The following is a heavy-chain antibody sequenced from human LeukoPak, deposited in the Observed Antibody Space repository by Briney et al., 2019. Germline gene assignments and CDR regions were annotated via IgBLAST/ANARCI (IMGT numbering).Heavy chain of an antibody. D-gene: IGHD2-21*02. CDR3: ARLGPMVTESVVTAAEVPI. V-gene: IGHV1-18*01. CDR1: GYTFTSYG. Sequence: ASVKVSCKASGYTFTSYGISWVRQAPGQGLEWMGWISAYNGNTNYAQKLQGRVTMTTDTSTSTAYMELRSLRPEDTAAYYCARLGPMVTESVVTAAEVPIWGQGTMVTVSS. J-gene: IGHJ3*02. CDR2: ISAYNGNT.